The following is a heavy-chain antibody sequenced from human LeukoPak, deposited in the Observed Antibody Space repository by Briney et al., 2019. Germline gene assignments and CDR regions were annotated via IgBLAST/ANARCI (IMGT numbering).Heavy chain of an antibody. D-gene: IGHD2-2*01. V-gene: IGHV1-2*04. CDR1: GYTFTGYY. J-gene: IGHJ6*02. Sequence: ASVKVSCKASGYTFTGYYMHWVRQAPGQGLEWMGWINPNSGGTNYVQKFQGWVTMTRDTSISTAYMELSRLRSDDTAVYYCARERVPAASYYYHGMDVWGQGTTVTVSS. CDR3: ARERVPAASYYYHGMDV. CDR2: INPNSGGT.